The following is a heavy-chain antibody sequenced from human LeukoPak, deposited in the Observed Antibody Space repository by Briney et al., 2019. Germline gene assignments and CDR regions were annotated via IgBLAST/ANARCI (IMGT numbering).Heavy chain of an antibody. Sequence: SETLSLTCTVSGGSISSGSYYWSWIRQPAGKGLEWIGRIYTSGSTNYNPSLKSRVTISVDTSKNQFSLKLSSVTAADTAVYYCARDLYGEQQLVDPWGQGTLVTV. J-gene: IGHJ5*02. D-gene: IGHD6-13*01. CDR1: GGSISSGSYY. CDR2: IYTSGST. V-gene: IGHV4-61*02. CDR3: ARDLYGEQQLVDP.